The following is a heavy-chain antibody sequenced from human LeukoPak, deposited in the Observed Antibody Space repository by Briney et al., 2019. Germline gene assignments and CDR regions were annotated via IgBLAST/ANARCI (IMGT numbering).Heavy chain of an antibody. CDR1: GLTFRNHD. J-gene: IGHJ6*03. Sequence: GGSLRLSCAVSGLTFRNHDMTWVRQAPGKGLEWISLISGSDGRTYYADSVKGRFTISRDNSKNTLYLQINSLRDEDTAVYYCAKDRQGFGFGEQLDYYYMDVWGKGTTVTVSS. D-gene: IGHD3-10*01. CDR2: ISGSDGRT. CDR3: AKDRQGFGFGEQLDYYYMDV. V-gene: IGHV3-23*01.